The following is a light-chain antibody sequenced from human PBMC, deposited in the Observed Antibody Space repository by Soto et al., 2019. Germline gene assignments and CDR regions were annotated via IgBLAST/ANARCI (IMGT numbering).Light chain of an antibody. CDR2: DAS. CDR1: QSVANY. CDR3: QQRSNWPPYT. V-gene: IGKV3-11*01. J-gene: IGKJ2*01. Sequence: EIVLTQSPATLSLSPGERATLSCRASQSVANYLAWYQQKPGQAPRLLISDASNRATGTPARFSGSGSGTDFTLTIRSLEPADFAVYYCQQRSNWPPYTFGQGTKLEVK.